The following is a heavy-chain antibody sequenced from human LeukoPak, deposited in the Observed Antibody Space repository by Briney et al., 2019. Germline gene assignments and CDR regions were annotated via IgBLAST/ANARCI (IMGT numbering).Heavy chain of an antibody. J-gene: IGHJ6*02. Sequence: SETLSLTCTVSGGSISSSTYYWGWIRQPPGKGLEWIGGIYYSGSTYYNPSLKSRATISVDTPKNQFSLKLSSVTAADTAVYYCARTDPSGNYYYYGLDVWGQGTTVTVSS. D-gene: IGHD1-26*01. V-gene: IGHV4-39*01. CDR2: IYYSGST. CDR1: GGSISSSTYY. CDR3: ARTDPSGNYYYYGLDV.